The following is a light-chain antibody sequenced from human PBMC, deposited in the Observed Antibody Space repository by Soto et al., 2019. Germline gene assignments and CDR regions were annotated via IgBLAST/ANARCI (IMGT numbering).Light chain of an antibody. CDR3: HHYGNSPGT. J-gene: IGKJ2*01. Sequence: EIVLTQSPGTLSLSPGERATLSCRASQSVSSNYLAWYKQKPGQAPSLLIYGASTRATGIPDRFSGSGSGTDFTLTITRLEPEEFAVYYCHHYGNSPGTFGHRTKREIK. V-gene: IGKV3-20*01. CDR1: QSVSSNY. CDR2: GAS.